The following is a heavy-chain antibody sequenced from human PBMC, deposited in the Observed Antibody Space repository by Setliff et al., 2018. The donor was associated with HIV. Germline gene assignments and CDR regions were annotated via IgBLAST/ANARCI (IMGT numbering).Heavy chain of an antibody. J-gene: IGHJ6*03. CDR3: ARVPTNPDFYYYYMDV. V-gene: IGHV4-61*09. CDR2: ISTSGRT. CDR1: GGSISSGNYY. Sequence: SETLSLTCTVSGGSISSGNYYWSWIRQPAGKGLEWIGHISTSGRTNYNPSLMSRLTISVDTSKNQFSLKLSSVTAADTAVYYCARVPTNPDFYYYYMDVWGKGTTVTVSS.